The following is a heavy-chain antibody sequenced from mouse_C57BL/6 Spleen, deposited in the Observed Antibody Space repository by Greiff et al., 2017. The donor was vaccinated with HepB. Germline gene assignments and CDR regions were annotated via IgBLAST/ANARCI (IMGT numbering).Heavy chain of an antibody. Sequence: QVQLKESGPGLVAPSQSLSITCTVSGFSLTSYAISWVRQPPGKGLEWLGVIWTGGGTNYNSALKSRLSISKDNSKSQVFLRMNSLQTDDTGGYYCARITTVVATGRGYFGVWGTGTTVTVSS. D-gene: IGHD1-1*01. J-gene: IGHJ1*03. CDR3: ARITTVVATGRGYFGV. V-gene: IGHV2-9-1*01. CDR1: GFSLTSYA. CDR2: IWTGGGT.